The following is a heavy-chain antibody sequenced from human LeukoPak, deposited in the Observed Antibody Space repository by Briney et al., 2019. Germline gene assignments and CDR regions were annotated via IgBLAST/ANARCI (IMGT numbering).Heavy chain of an antibody. D-gene: IGHD2-2*01. CDR3: ARAPCSSNSCYEAEGWFDP. Sequence: PSETLSLTSTVSGVSISSGSYCWSCTRQPAGKGLEWIGCIYTNGSTNYNPSLKRRATISVHTPKNQSSLKLSSVTPAGPAVYFSARAPCSSNSCYEAEGWFDPWGQGTLVTVSS. CDR2: IYTNGST. CDR1: GVSISSGSYC. V-gene: IGHV4-61*02. J-gene: IGHJ5*02.